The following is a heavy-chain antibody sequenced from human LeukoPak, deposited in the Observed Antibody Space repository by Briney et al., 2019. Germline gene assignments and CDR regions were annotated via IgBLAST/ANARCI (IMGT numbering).Heavy chain of an antibody. V-gene: IGHV3-53*01. CDR3: AKEANYDFWSGYYTGGGRDDY. J-gene: IGHJ4*02. CDR1: GFNVSSAY. D-gene: IGHD3-3*01. CDR2: VYSGGSS. Sequence: PGGSLRLSCAASGFNVSSAYMNWFRQAPGQGLEWVSVVYSGGSSFYADSVKGRFTSFRDNSKNMLYLQMNNLRAEDTAVYYCAKEANYDFWSGYYTGGGRDDYWGQGILVTVSS.